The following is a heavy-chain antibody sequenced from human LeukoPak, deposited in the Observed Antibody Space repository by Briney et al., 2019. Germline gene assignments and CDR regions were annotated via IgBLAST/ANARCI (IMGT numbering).Heavy chain of an antibody. CDR2: ITGSGGST. V-gene: IGHV3-23*01. CDR3: AKHKSGSYYNDAFDV. D-gene: IGHD1-26*01. CDR1: VFSFINYA. Sequence: PGGSLRLSCAASVFSFINYALSWVRQAPGKGLEWVSDITGSGGSTYYADSVKGRFTISRDNSKNTLYLQMNSLRAEDTAVYYCAKHKSGSYYNDAFDVWGPGTMVTVSS. J-gene: IGHJ3*01.